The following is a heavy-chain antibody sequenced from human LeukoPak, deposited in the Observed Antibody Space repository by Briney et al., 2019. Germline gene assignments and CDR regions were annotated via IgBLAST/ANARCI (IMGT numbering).Heavy chain of an antibody. CDR2: IIPIFGTA. D-gene: IGHD3-22*01. CDR3: ARDPWDSSGYYLHGALDI. Sequence: SVKVSCKASGGTFSSYAISWVRQAPGQGLEWMGRIIPIFGTANYAQKFQGRVTITTDESTSTAYMELSSLRSEDTAVYYCARDPWDSSGYYLHGALDIWGQGTMVTVSS. V-gene: IGHV1-69*05. CDR1: GGTFSSYA. J-gene: IGHJ3*02.